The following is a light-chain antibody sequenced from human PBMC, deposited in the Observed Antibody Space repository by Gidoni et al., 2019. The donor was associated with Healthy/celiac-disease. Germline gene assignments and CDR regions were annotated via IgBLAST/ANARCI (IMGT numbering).Light chain of an antibody. Sequence: DLQMPQSPSSLSASVGDRVTITCQASQDISNYLNWYQQKPGKAPKLLIYDASNLETGVPSRFSGSGSGTDFTFTISSLQHEDIATYYCQQYDNLSALTFGGGTKVEIK. CDR1: QDISNY. J-gene: IGKJ4*01. V-gene: IGKV1-33*01. CDR2: DAS. CDR3: QQYDNLSALT.